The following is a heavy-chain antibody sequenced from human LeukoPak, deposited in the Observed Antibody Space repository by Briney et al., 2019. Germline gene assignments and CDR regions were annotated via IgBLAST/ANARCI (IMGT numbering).Heavy chain of an antibody. CDR3: ARGLTAMVTYFDY. CDR1: GYSISSGYY. CDR2: IYHSGST. J-gene: IGHJ4*02. D-gene: IGHD5-18*01. V-gene: IGHV4-38-2*02. Sequence: SETLSLTCTVSGYSISSGYYWGWIRQPPGKGLEWIGSIYHSGSTYYNPSLKSRVTISVDTSKNQFSLKMSSVTAADTAVYYCARGLTAMVTYFDYWGQGSLVTVSS.